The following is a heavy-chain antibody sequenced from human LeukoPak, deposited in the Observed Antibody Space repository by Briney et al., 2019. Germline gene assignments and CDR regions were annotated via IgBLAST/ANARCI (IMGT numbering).Heavy chain of an antibody. Sequence: GGSLRLSCAASRFTFSSYWMSWVRQAPGKGLEWVASIKQDGSEKYYVDSVKGRFTISRDNAKNSLYLQMNSLRAEDTAVYYCAREGSDWNYYYYMDVWGKGTTVTISS. CDR2: IKQDGSEK. V-gene: IGHV3-7*01. J-gene: IGHJ6*03. D-gene: IGHD6-19*01. CDR1: RFTFSSYW. CDR3: AREGSDWNYYYYMDV.